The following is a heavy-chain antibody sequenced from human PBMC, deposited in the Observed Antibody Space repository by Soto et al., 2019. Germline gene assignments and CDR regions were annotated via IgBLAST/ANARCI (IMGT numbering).Heavy chain of an antibody. CDR2: INPSGGST. CDR1: GYTFINYY. V-gene: IGHV1-46*01. D-gene: IGHD3-10*01. J-gene: IGHJ6*02. Sequence: SVEGSCKASGYTFINYYIHWVRQAHGQGLEWMGMINPSGGSTSYAQKFQGRGNMTSDTSTRTVDRELSSMRSEDTAVYYCARNGPVISKNYYYGMGVWGQGTTVTSP. CDR3: ARNGPVISKNYYYGMGV.